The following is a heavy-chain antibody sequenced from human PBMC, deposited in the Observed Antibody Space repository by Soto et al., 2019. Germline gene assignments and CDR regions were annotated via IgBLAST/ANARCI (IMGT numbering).Heavy chain of an antibody. D-gene: IGHD2-15*01. CDR1: GFTFSSYA. V-gene: IGHV3-64*01. J-gene: IGHJ2*01. CDR3: ARSSPGWSVDL. Sequence: EVQLVESGGGLVQPGGSLRLSCAASGFTFSSYAMHWVRQAPGKGLEYVSAISGNGGSTYYANSVKGRFTISRDNAKNAGDLQRGSLSAEDMAVYYCARSSPGWSVDLGGRGNLVTVSS. CDR2: ISGNGGST.